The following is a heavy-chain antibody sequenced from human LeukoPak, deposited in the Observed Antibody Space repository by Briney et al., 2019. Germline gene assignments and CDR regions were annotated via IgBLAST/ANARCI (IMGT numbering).Heavy chain of an antibody. J-gene: IGHJ4*02. CDR3: ARGDYGSGSYRTKSKFDY. CDR2: INHSGST. D-gene: IGHD3-10*01. Sequence: SETLSLTCAVYGGSFSGYYWSWIRQPPGKGLEWIGEINHSGSTNCNPSLKSRVTISVDTSKNQFSLKLSSVTAADTAVYYCARGDYGSGSYRTKSKFDYWGQGTLVTVSS. V-gene: IGHV4-34*01. CDR1: GGSFSGYY.